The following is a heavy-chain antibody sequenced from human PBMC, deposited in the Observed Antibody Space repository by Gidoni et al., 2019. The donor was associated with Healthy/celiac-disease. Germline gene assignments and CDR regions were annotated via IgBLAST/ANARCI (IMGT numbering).Heavy chain of an antibody. CDR2: INHSGST. V-gene: IGHV4-34*01. CDR3: ASLGGHPGRAVAGTGAYYYYYYMDV. Sequence: QVQLQQWGAGLLKPSETLSLTCAVYGGSFSGYYWSWIRQPPGKGLEWIGEINHSGSTNYNPSLKSRVTISVDTSKNQFSLKLSSVTAADTAVYYCASLGGHPGRAVAGTGAYYYYYYMDVWGKGTTVTVSS. D-gene: IGHD6-19*01. CDR1: GGSFSGYY. J-gene: IGHJ6*03.